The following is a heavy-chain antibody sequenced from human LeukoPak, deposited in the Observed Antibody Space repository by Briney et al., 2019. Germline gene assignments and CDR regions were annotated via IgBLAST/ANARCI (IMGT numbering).Heavy chain of an antibody. Sequence: GGSLRLSCAASGFTFSDYYMSWIRQAPGKGLEWLSHISSRSTYTNYAGSVKGRFTISRENAKNSLYLQMNSLRAEDTAVYYCARYDHYLDYWGQGTLVTVSS. D-gene: IGHD3-3*01. V-gene: IGHV3-11*03. CDR1: GFTFSDYY. CDR3: ARYDHYLDY. J-gene: IGHJ4*02. CDR2: ISSRSTYT.